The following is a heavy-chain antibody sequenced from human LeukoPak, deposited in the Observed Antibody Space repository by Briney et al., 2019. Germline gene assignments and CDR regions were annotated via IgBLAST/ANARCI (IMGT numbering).Heavy chain of an antibody. CDR3: AKATLPTCGGARCYYFDN. J-gene: IGHJ4*02. CDR1: AFTFTSYA. D-gene: IGHD2-15*01. Sequence: GGSLRLSCAASAFTFTSYAMSWVGQTPGKGLEWVSTFSGSVDTTYYADSVKGRFTISRDNSKNTLDLQMNSLGAEDTAVYYCAKATLPTCGGARCYYFDNWGQGTLVTVSS. CDR2: FSGSVDTT. V-gene: IGHV3-23*01.